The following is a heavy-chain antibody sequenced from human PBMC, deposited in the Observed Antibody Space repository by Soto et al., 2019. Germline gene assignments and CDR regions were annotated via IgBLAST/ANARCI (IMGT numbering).Heavy chain of an antibody. CDR1: GGSINNGDYF. CDR3: SSIIAGGPRHSGFDS. CDR2: VHYSGGT. Sequence: SETLSLTCTVSGGSINNGDYFWGWIRQPPGKGLEWLGSVHYSGGTYYNSSLRGRLSISLDTSRNHFSLNLISVTAADTAVYYCSSIIAGGPRHSGFDSWGQGRPVTVSS. V-gene: IGHV4-39*02. J-gene: IGHJ4*02. D-gene: IGHD6-6*01.